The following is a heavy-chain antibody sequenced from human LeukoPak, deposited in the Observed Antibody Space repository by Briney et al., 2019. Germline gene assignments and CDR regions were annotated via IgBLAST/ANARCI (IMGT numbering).Heavy chain of an antibody. V-gene: IGHV3-30-3*01. CDR3: ARGGYSSGWYLWVTGGVDY. D-gene: IGHD6-19*01. CDR2: ISYDGSNK. Sequence: PGRALRLSCAASGFTFSSYAMHWVRQAPGKGLEWVAVISYDGSNKYYADSVKGRFTISRDNSKNTLYLQMNSLRAEDTAVYYCARGGYSSGWYLWVTGGVDYWGQGTLVTVSS. CDR1: GFTFSSYA. J-gene: IGHJ4*02.